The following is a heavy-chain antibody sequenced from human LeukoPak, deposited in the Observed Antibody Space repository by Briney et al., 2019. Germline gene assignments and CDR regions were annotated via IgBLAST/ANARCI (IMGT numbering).Heavy chain of an antibody. V-gene: IGHV3-33*03. CDR3: AKLGDRGTTLDY. Sequence: PGGSLRLSCAASGFTLSNYGMHWVRQAPGKGLEWPAVIWFDGSNFYYEDSVKGRFTIARDNSKNTLYLQMNSLRVEDTAVYYCAKLGDRGTTLDYWGQGTLVTVSS. D-gene: IGHD3-16*01. J-gene: IGHJ4*01. CDR2: IWFDGSNF. CDR1: GFTLSNYG.